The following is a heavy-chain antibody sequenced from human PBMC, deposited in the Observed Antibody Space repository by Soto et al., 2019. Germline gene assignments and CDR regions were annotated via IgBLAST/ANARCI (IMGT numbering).Heavy chain of an antibody. V-gene: IGHV3-23*01. D-gene: IGHD2-2*02. Sequence: PGGSLRLSCAASGFTFSSCAMGWVRQAPGKGLEWVSDIIDSGGSTYYADSVKGRFTISRDNSKNTLYLQMNSLRAEDTAVYYCAKDSAIVLVPAAIRGMEDYWGQGTLVTVSS. J-gene: IGHJ4*02. CDR3: AKDSAIVLVPAAIRGMEDY. CDR1: GFTFSSCA. CDR2: IIDSGGST.